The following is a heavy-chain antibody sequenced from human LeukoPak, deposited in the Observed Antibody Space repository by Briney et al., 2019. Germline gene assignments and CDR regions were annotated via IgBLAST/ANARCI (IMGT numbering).Heavy chain of an antibody. CDR1: DYSIKNTYY. V-gene: IGHV4-38-2*02. D-gene: IGHD2-2*01. J-gene: IGHJ3*02. Sequence: SETLSLICSVSDYSIKNTYYWGWIRQPPGKGLEWIGSIYYSGSTYYNPSLKSRVTISVDTSKNQFSLKLSSVTAADTAVYYCATLGYCSSTSCYPIWGQGTMVAVSS. CDR2: IYYSGST. CDR3: ATLGYCSSTSCYPI.